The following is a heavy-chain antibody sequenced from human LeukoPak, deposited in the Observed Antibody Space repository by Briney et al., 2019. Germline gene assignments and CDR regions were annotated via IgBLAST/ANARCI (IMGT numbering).Heavy chain of an antibody. J-gene: IGHJ4*02. D-gene: IGHD3-16*02. CDR2: INHSGST. CDR1: GGSSSGYY. V-gene: IGHV4-34*01. Sequence: KPSETLSLTCAVYGGSSSGYYWSWIRQPPGKGLEWIGEINHSGSTNYNPSLKSRVTISVDTSKNQFSLKLSSVTAADTAVYYCARGRYDYVWGSYRGKFDYWGQGTLVTVSS. CDR3: ARGRYDYVWGSYRGKFDY.